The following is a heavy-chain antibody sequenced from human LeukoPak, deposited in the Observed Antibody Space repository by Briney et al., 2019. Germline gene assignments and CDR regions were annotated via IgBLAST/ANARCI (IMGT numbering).Heavy chain of an antibody. D-gene: IGHD2-21*01. Sequence: GGSLRLSCAACGFTFSLYNMNGVRQAPGKGLEWISYMSSSGTATHFADSVKGRFTISRDNAKNSLYLQMNTLRDEDAGVYYCARERRRLSGLNYTYAWGKGTTVTVSS. CDR1: GFTFSLYN. V-gene: IGHV3-48*02. CDR2: MSSSGTAT. CDR3: ARERRRLSGLNYTYA. J-gene: IGHJ6*03.